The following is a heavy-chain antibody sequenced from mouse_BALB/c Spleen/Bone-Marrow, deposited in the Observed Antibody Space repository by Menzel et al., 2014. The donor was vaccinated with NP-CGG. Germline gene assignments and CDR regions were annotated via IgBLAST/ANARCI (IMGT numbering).Heavy chain of an antibody. CDR2: IDPSDSYT. CDR3: ARGLYGNSGY. Sequence: QVQLQQSGAELVKPGASVKLSCKASGYTFTSYWMHWVKQRPGQGLEWIGEIDPSDSYTNYNQKFKGKATLTVDKSSSRAYMQLSSLTSEDSAVYYCARGLYGNSGYWGQGTTLTVSS. CDR1: GYTFTSYW. D-gene: IGHD2-1*01. V-gene: IGHV1-69*02. J-gene: IGHJ2*01.